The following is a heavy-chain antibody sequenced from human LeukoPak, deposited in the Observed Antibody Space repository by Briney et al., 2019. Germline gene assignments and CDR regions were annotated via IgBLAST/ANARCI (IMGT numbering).Heavy chain of an antibody. CDR1: GFTFSSYA. CDR2: ISGSGGST. CDR3: AKDEYCSSTSCFSYFDY. D-gene: IGHD2-2*01. V-gene: IGHV3-23*01. J-gene: IGHJ4*02. Sequence: GGSLSLSCAASGFTFSSYAMSWVRQAPGKGLEWVSAISGSGGSTYYADSVKGRFTISRDNSKNTLYLQMNSLRAEDTAVYYCAKDEYCSSTSCFSYFDYWGQGTLVTVSS.